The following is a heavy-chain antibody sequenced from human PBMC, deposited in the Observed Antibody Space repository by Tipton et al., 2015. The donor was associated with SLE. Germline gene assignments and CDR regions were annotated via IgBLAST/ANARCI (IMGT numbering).Heavy chain of an antibody. CDR2: INPDGGTT. Sequence: QSGPEVKKPGASVKVSCKASGYTFTGYYMHWARRAPGQGLEWMGIINPDGGTTDYAEKFQGRVTMTRDTSTGTFYMELNSLRSDDTAVYYCARESDSPDVWGQGTTVTVSS. V-gene: IGHV1-46*03. CDR1: GYTFTGYY. CDR3: ARESDSPDV. J-gene: IGHJ6*02. D-gene: IGHD2-15*01.